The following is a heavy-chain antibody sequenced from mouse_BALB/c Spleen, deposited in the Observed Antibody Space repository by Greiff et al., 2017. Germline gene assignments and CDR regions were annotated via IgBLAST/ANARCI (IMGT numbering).Heavy chain of an antibody. Sequence: QVQLQQSGAELVRPGSSVKISCKASGYAFSSYWMNWVKQRPGQGLEWIGQIYPGDGDTNYNEKFKSKATLTVDKSSSTAYMQLSSLTSEDSAVYYCARIGYGAYWGQGTTLTVSS. CDR2: IYPGDGDT. CDR1: GYAFSSYW. J-gene: IGHJ2*01. V-gene: IGHV1-80*01. CDR3: ARIGYGAY. D-gene: IGHD1-2*01.